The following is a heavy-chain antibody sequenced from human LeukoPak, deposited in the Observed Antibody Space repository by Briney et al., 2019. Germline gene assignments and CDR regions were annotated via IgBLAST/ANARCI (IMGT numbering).Heavy chain of an antibody. D-gene: IGHD3-10*01. V-gene: IGHV1-8*01. CDR1: GYTFTSYD. J-gene: IGHJ6*02. CDR2: MNPNSGNT. CDR3: ARENSLGYYYGSGKTYGMDV. Sequence: ASVKVSCKASGYTFTSYDINWVRQATGQGLEWMRWMNPNSGNTGYAQKFQGRVTMTRNTSISTAYMELSSLRSEDTAVYYCARENSLGYYYGSGKTYGMDVWGQGTTVTVSS.